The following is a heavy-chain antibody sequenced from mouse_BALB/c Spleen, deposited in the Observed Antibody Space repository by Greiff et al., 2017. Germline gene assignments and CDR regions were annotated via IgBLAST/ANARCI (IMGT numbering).Heavy chain of an antibody. CDR2: ISSGSSTI. CDR3: ARSLGDYAMDY. Sequence: EVQRVESGGGLVQPGGSRKLSCAASGFTFSSFGMHWVRQAPEKGLEWVAYISSGSSTIYYADTVKGRFTISRDNPKNTLFLQMTSLRSEDTAMYYCARSLGDYAMDYWGQGTSVTVSS. J-gene: IGHJ4*01. CDR1: GFTFSSFG. D-gene: IGHD3-1*01. V-gene: IGHV5-17*02.